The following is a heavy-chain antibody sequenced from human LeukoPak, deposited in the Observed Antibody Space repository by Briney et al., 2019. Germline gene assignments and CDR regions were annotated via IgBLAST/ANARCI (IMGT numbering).Heavy chain of an antibody. CDR1: GGSISGSSYY. J-gene: IGHJ4*02. CDR2: IYYSGST. D-gene: IGHD2-15*01. CDR3: ARQPVDPVVVAAEFNY. V-gene: IGHV4-39*01. Sequence: SETLSLTCTVSGGSISGSSYYWGWIRQPPGKGLEWIGSIYYSGSTYYNPSLKSRVTISVDTSKNQFSLKLSSVTAADTAVYYCARQPVDPVVVAAEFNYWGQGTLVTVSS.